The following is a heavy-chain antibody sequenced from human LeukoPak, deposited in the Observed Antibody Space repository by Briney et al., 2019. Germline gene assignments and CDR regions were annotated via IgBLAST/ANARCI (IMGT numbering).Heavy chain of an antibody. J-gene: IGHJ4*02. D-gene: IGHD6-13*01. V-gene: IGHV1-69*01. Sequence: SVKVSCKASGGTFSGYAISWVRQAPGQGLEWMGGIIPIFGTANYAQKFQGRVTITADESTSTAYMELSSLRSEDTAVYYCARGHYSSSWYGYWGQGTLVTVSS. CDR1: GGTFSGYA. CDR2: IIPIFGTA. CDR3: ARGHYSSSWYGY.